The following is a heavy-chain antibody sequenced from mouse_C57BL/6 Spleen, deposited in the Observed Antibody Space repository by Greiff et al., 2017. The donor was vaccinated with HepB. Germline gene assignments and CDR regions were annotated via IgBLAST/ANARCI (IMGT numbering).Heavy chain of an antibody. CDR1: GFTFSSYA. CDR3: ARAVWLLRYFDV. Sequence: EVKLMESGGGLVKPGGSLKLSCAASGFTFSSYAMSWVRQTPEKRLEWVATISDGGSYTYYPDNVKGRFTISRDNAKNNLYLQMSHLKSEDTAMYYCARAVWLLRYFDVWGTGTTVTVSS. V-gene: IGHV5-4*03. D-gene: IGHD2-3*01. J-gene: IGHJ1*03. CDR2: ISDGGSYT.